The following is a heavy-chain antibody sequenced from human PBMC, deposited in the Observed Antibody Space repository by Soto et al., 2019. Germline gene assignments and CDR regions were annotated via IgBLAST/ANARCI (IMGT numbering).Heavy chain of an antibody. CDR1: GGSISSYY. Sequence: SETLSLTCTVSGGSISSYYWSWIRQPPGKGLEWIGYIYYSGSTNYNPSLKSRVTISVDTSKNQFSLKLSSVTAADTAVYYCASSPLPALYYYYYYGMDVWGQGTTVTVSS. J-gene: IGHJ6*02. D-gene: IGHD2-2*01. CDR2: IYYSGST. CDR3: ASSPLPALYYYYYYGMDV. V-gene: IGHV4-59*08.